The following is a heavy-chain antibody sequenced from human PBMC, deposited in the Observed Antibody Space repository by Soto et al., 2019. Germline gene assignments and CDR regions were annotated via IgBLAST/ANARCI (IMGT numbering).Heavy chain of an antibody. CDR3: ARVPGSGSFHYGMDV. Sequence: QVQLVESGGGVVQPGRSLRLSCAASGFTFSNYGMHWVRQAPGKGLEWVAVIWYDGSNKYYADSVKGRFTISRDNSKNTLYLQMNSLRAEDTAVYYCARVPGSGSFHYGMDVWGQGTTVTVSS. J-gene: IGHJ6*02. V-gene: IGHV3-33*01. D-gene: IGHD3-10*01. CDR1: GFTFSNYG. CDR2: IWYDGSNK.